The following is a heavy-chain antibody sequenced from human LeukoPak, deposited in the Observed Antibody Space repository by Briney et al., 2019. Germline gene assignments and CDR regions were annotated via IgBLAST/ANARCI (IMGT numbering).Heavy chain of an antibody. CDR2: IYHSGST. J-gene: IGHJ4*02. CDR3: ARNSHRYSSGWYVDY. D-gene: IGHD6-19*01. CDR1: GYSISSGYY. V-gene: IGHV4-38-2*02. Sequence: SETLSLTCTVSGYSISSGYYWGWIRQPPGKGLEWIGSIYHSGSTYYNPSLKSRVTISVDTSKNQFSLKLSSVTAADTAVYYCARNSHRYSSGWYVDYWGQGTLVTVSS.